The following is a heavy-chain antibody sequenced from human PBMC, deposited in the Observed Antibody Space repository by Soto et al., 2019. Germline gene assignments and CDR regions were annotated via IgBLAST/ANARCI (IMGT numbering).Heavy chain of an antibody. V-gene: IGHV1-69*06. D-gene: IGHD3-10*01. CDR3: ARGGINYYGSGSYYYGMDV. Sequence: SVKVSCKASGGTFSSYAISWVRQAPGQGLEWMGGIIPIFGTANYAQKFQGRVTITADKSTSTAYMELSSLRSEDTAVYYCARGGINYYGSGSYYYGMDVWGQGATVTVSS. CDR1: GGTFSSYA. J-gene: IGHJ6*02. CDR2: IIPIFGTA.